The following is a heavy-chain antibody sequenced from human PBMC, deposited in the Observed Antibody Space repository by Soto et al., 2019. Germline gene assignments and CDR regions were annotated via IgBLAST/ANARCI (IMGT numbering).Heavy chain of an antibody. V-gene: IGHV3-7*01. Sequence: EVQLVESGGGLVLPWGSLRLSCAASGFTFSSLWMSWVRQAPGKGLEWMDNIKHDGSDQYYVDSVKGRFTISRDNARNSLNLQMNSLRGDDTAVYYCKSAGGSYYFDFWCQGAMVTVSA. J-gene: IGHJ4*02. CDR3: KSAGGSYYFDF. CDR2: IKHDGSDQ. CDR1: GFTFSSLW.